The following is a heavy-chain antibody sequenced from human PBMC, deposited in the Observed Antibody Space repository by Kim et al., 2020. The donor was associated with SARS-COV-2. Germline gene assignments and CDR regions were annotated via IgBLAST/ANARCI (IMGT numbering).Heavy chain of an antibody. Sequence: TYYNPSLKSRVTRAVDTSKNQFSLKLSSVTAADTAVYYCARPISSSGWYVYWGQGTLVTVSS. CDR2: T. V-gene: IGHV4-39*01. CDR3: ARPISSSGWYVY. D-gene: IGHD6-19*01. J-gene: IGHJ4*02.